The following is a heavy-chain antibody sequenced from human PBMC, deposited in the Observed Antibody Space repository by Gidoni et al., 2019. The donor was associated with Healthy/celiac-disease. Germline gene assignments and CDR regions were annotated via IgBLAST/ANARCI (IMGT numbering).Heavy chain of an antibody. Sequence: AEVKKPGASVKVSCKASGYTFTSYYMHWVRQAPGQGLEWMGIINPSGGSTSYAQKFQGRVTMTRDTSTSTVYMELSSLRSEDTAVYYCARDVGTRITASYFQYYGMDVWGQGTTVTVSS. CDR2: INPSGGST. CDR3: ARDVGTRITASYFQYYGMDV. CDR1: GYTFTSYY. J-gene: IGHJ6*02. D-gene: IGHD3-10*01. V-gene: IGHV1-46*01.